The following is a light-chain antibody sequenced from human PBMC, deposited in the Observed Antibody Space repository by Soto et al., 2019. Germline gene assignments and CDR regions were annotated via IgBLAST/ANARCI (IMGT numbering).Light chain of an antibody. Sequence: QSVLTQPPSVSGAPGQRVTISCTGSSSNIGTGYDVYWYQQLPGTAPKLLIYGNSNRPSGVPDRFSGSKSGTSASLAITGLQADYQADYYCQSYPSSLSYVFGTGTKLTLL. J-gene: IGLJ1*01. CDR1: SSNIGTGYD. CDR2: GNS. CDR3: QSYPSSLSYV. V-gene: IGLV1-40*01.